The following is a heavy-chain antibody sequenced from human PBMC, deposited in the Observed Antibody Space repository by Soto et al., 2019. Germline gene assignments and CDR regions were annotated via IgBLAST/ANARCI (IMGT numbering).Heavy chain of an antibody. CDR1: GYSFTSYW. D-gene: IGHD2-15*01. CDR2: IYPGDSDT. V-gene: IGHV5-51*01. CDR3: ASPGGDCSGGSRSIKNDAFDI. Sequence: PGESLKISCKGSGYSFTSYWIGWVRQMPGKGLEWMGIIYPGDSDTRYSPSFQGQVTISADKSISTAYLQWSSLKASDTAMYYCASPGGDCSGGSRSIKNDAFDIWGQGTMVTVSS. J-gene: IGHJ3*02.